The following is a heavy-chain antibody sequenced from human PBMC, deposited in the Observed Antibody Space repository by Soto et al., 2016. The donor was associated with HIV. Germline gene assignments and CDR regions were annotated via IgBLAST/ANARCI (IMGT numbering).Heavy chain of an antibody. V-gene: IGHV1-18*01. D-gene: IGHD3-16*01. CDR2: ISGYNDNT. J-gene: IGHJ4*02. Sequence: QVQLMQSGPEVKKPGASVRVSCKASGYTFTKYGISWVRQAPGQGPEWMGWISGYNDNTNYAQNFQGRVSMTRDSSTTTAFLDLTSLRSDDTAVYFCARARDVGFGGVFVTTWGQGTLVTVSS. CDR3: ARARDVGFGGVFVTT. CDR1: GYTFTKYG.